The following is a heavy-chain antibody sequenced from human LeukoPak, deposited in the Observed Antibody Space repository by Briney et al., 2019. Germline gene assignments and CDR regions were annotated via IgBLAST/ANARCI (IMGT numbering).Heavy chain of an antibody. CDR1: GFTFSSYW. Sequence: GGSLRLSCAASGFTFSSYWMHWVRQAPGKGLVWVSRINSDGSSTSYADSVKGRFTISRDNAKNTLYLQMNSLRAEDTAVYYCAKTIGYSYGIDYWGQGTLVTVSS. CDR3: AKTIGYSYGIDY. V-gene: IGHV3-74*01. J-gene: IGHJ4*02. D-gene: IGHD5-18*01. CDR2: INSDGSST.